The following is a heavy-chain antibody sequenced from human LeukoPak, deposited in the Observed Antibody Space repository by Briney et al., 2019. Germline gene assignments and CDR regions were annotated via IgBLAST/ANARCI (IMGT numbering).Heavy chain of an antibody. CDR1: GGSISGSSYH. CDR2: LYYSGNT. Sequence: SETLSLTCTVSGGSISGSSYHWGWIRQPPGKGLEWIGNLYYSGNTYYNPSLKSRVNISVATSKNQFSLKLSSVTAADTAVYYCARRHDGEFDYWGQGTLVTVSS. D-gene: IGHD3-10*01. CDR3: ARRHDGEFDY. J-gene: IGHJ4*02. V-gene: IGHV4-39*01.